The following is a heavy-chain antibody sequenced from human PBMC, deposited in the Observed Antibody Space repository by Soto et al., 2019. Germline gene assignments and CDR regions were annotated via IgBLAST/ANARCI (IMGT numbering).Heavy chain of an antibody. CDR2: ITSHNGRT. V-gene: IGHV1-18*04. D-gene: IGHD2-15*01. CDR3: ARERLEVLKNILPYFDT. Sequence: GASVKVSCKASGYTFTSFPVSWVRQAPGQGLEWMGSITSHNGRTEYAQKFQGRVTMTRDTSTSTVYMELKSLRFDDTAVYYCARERLEVLKNILPYFDTWGQGSPVTVSS. CDR1: GYTFTSFP. J-gene: IGHJ4*02.